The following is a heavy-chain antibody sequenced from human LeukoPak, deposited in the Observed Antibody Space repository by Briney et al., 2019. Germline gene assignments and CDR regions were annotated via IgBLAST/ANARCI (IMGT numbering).Heavy chain of an antibody. V-gene: IGHV4-39*01. J-gene: IGHJ5*02. D-gene: IGHD1-26*01. CDR1: GGSISSSSYY. CDR2: IYYSGST. CDR3: ARRLVGATIASWFDP. Sequence: SETLSLTCTVSGGSISSSSYYWGWIRQPPGKGLEWIGSIYYSGSTYYNPSLKSRVTISVGTSKNQFSLRLSSVTAADTAVYYCARRLVGATIASWFDPWGQGTLVTVSS.